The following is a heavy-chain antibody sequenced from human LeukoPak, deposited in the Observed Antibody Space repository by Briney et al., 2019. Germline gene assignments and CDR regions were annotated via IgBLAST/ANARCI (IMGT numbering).Heavy chain of an antibody. CDR3: ARRSFEHSSGYYSRGAFAI. V-gene: IGHV4-39*01. J-gene: IGHJ3*02. D-gene: IGHD3-22*01. CDR2: VYYSGST. CDR1: GGTISSTSYY. Sequence: PSATLSLTCSVSGGTISSTSYYWAWIRQPPGKGLEWIGSVYYSGSTYYNPSLKSRVIISVDTSKNQFTLKLNSVTAAATALYYCARRSFEHSSGYYSRGAFAIWGQGAMVTVSS.